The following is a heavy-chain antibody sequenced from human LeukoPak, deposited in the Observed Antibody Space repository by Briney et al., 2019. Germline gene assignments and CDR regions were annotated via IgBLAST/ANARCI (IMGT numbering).Heavy chain of an antibody. CDR2: IWYDGSNK. CDR3: AKDPRGSYSRDYYYYMDV. D-gene: IGHD1-26*01. V-gene: IGHV3-33*06. J-gene: IGHJ6*03. CDR1: GFTFSSYG. Sequence: GGSLRLSCAASGFTFSSYGMHWVRQAPGKGLEWVAVIWYDGSNKYYADSVKGRFTISRDNSKNTLYLQMNSLRAEAAAVYYCAKDPRGSYSRDYYYYMDVWGKGTTVTVSS.